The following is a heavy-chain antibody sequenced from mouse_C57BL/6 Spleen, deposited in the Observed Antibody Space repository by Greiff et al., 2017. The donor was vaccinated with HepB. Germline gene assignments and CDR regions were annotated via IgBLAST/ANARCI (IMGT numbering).Heavy chain of an antibody. CDR2: IYPGSGNT. D-gene: IGHD2-3*01. V-gene: IGHV1-66*01. CDR1: GYSFTSYY. Sequence: VKLQQSGPELVKPGASVKISCKASGYSFTSYYIHWVKQRPGQGLEWIGWIYPGSGNTKYNEKFKGKATLTADTSSSTAYMQLSSLTSEDSAVYYCARSDGLDAMDYWGQGTSVTVSS. CDR3: ARSDGLDAMDY. J-gene: IGHJ4*01.